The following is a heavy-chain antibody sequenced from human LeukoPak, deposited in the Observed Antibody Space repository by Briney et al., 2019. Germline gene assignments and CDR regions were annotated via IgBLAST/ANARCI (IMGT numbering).Heavy chain of an antibody. V-gene: IGHV1-18*01. D-gene: IGHD4-17*01. CDR2: ICAYNGNT. CDR3: ARVITWDYGDYGGWFDP. Sequence: ASVKVSCKASGYTFTSYGISWVRQAPGQGLGWMGWICAYNGNTNYAQKLQGRVTMTTDTSTSTAYMELRSLRSDDTAVYYCARVITWDYGDYGGWFDPWGQGTLVTVSS. CDR1: GYTFTSYG. J-gene: IGHJ5*02.